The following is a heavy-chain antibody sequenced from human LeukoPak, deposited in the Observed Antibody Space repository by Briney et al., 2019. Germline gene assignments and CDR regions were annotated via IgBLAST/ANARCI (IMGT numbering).Heavy chain of an antibody. CDR1: GGSISSSSYY. Sequence: PSETLSLTCTVSGGSISSSSYYWSWIRQPAGKGLEWIGRIYTSGSTNYNPSLKSRVTMSVDTSKNQFSLKLSSVTAADTAVYYCARDRISSWYVGVTGAFDYWGQGTLVTVSS. D-gene: IGHD6-13*01. J-gene: IGHJ4*02. CDR3: ARDRISSWYVGVTGAFDY. CDR2: IYTSGST. V-gene: IGHV4-61*02.